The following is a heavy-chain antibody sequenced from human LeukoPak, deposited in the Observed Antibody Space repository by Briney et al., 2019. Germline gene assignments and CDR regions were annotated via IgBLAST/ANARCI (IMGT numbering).Heavy chain of an antibody. CDR3: ASGISSMGATFAFDI. CDR2: IYYSGST. V-gene: IGHV4-31*03. D-gene: IGHD1-26*01. CDR1: GGSISSGGYY. J-gene: IGHJ3*02. Sequence: SETLSLTCTVSGGSISSGGYYWSWIRQHPGKGLEWIGYIYYSGSTYYNPSLKSRVTISVDTSKNQFSLKLSAVTAADTAVYYCASGISSMGATFAFDIWGQRTMVTVSS.